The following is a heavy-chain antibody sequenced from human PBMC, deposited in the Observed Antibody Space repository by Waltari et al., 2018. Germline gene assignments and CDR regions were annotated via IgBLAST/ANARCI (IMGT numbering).Heavy chain of an antibody. CDR2: SYSGGST. D-gene: IGHD2-15*01. CDR1: GFTVSSNY. J-gene: IGHJ6*02. CDR3: ARCLVVPRFYYYGMDV. V-gene: IGHV3-53*01. Sequence: EVQLVESGGGLIQPGGSLRLSCAASGFTVSSNYMSWVRQAPGKGLGWVSVSYSGGSTYYADSVKGRFTISRDNSKNTLYLQMNSLRAEDTAVYYCARCLVVPRFYYYGMDVWGQGTTVTVSS.